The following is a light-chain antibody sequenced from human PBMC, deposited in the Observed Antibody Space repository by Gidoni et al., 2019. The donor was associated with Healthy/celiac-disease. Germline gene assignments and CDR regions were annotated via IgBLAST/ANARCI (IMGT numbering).Light chain of an antibody. V-gene: IGKV3-20*01. CDR3: QQYGSSPPWT. J-gene: IGKJ1*01. CDR1: QSVSSSY. Sequence: EIVLTQSPGTLSLSPGESATLSCRASQSVSSSYLAWYQQKPGQAPRLLIYGASSRATGIPDRFSGSGSGTDFTLTISRLEPEDFEVYYCQQYGSSPPWTFGQGTKVEIK. CDR2: GAS.